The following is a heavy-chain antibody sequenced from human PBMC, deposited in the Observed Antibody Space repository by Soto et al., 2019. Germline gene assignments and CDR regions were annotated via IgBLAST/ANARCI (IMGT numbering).Heavy chain of an antibody. D-gene: IGHD1-26*01. Sequence: ASVKVSCKASGYTFTSYAMHWVRQAPGQRLEWMGWINAGNGNTKYSQKFQGRVTITRDTSASTAYMELSSLRSDDTAVYYCAREGGGSYSTGYYYYYGMDVWGQGTTVTVSS. J-gene: IGHJ6*02. CDR1: GYTFTSYA. V-gene: IGHV1-3*01. CDR3: AREGGGSYSTGYYYYYGMDV. CDR2: INAGNGNT.